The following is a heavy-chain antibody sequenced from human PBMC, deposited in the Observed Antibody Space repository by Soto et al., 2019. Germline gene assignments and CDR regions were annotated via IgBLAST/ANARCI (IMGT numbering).Heavy chain of an antibody. CDR1: GVSIRSYF. Sequence: SETLSLTCSVSGVSIRSYFWSWIRQPPGKGLEWIGYTYYTADTKYSPSFESRATISADPSKKQFSLSLSPVSAADTALYFCAGSKNRGESIDYWGQGALVTVPS. V-gene: IGHV4-59*01. J-gene: IGHJ4*02. D-gene: IGHD3-10*01. CDR3: AGSKNRGESIDY. CDR2: TYYTADT.